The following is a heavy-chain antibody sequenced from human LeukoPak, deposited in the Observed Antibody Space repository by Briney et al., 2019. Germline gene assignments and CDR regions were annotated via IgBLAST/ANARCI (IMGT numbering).Heavy chain of an antibody. CDR3: AREENSSGWEYYFDY. CDR1: GYTFTSYY. V-gene: IGHV1-2*02. J-gene: IGHJ4*02. Sequence: GASVKVSCKASGYTFTSYYMHWVRQAPGQGLEWMGWINPNSGGTNYAQKFQGRVTMTRDTSISTAYMELSRLRSDDTAVYYCAREENSSGWEYYFDYWGQGTLVTVSS. D-gene: IGHD6-19*01. CDR2: INPNSGGT.